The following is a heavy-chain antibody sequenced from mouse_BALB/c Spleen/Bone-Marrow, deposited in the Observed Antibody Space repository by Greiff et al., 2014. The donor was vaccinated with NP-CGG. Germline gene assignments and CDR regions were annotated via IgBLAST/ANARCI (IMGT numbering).Heavy chain of an antibody. V-gene: IGHV6-6*02. CDR3: TDYSWFPY. Sequence: EVMLVESGGGLVQPGGSMKLSCVASGFTFSNYWMNWVRQSPEKGLEWVAEIRLKSNNYATHYAESVKGRFTISRDDSKSSVYLQMNNLRTEATGIYYCTDYSWFPYWGQGTLVTVSA. J-gene: IGHJ3*01. D-gene: IGHD1-1*01. CDR1: GFTFSNYW. CDR2: IRLKSNNYAT.